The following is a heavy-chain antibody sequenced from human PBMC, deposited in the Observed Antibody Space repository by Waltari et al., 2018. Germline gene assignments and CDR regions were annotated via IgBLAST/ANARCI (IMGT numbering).Heavy chain of an antibody. D-gene: IGHD1-26*01. CDR1: GGSISSSSYY. V-gene: IGHV4-39*07. J-gene: IGHJ3*02. CDR2: IYYSGST. Sequence: QLQLQESGPGLVKPSETLSLTCTVSGGSISSSSYYWGWIRQPPGKGQEWIGSIYYSGSTCSKPALKCRGTTSRDTSKNQLCLKLSSVTAADTAVYDCAGDTGEQLVLKPIDAFDIWGQGTMVTVSS. CDR3: AGDTGEQLVLKPIDAFDI.